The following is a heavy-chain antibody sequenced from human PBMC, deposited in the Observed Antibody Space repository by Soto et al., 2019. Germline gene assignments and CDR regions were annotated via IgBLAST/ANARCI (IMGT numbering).Heavy chain of an antibody. J-gene: IGHJ4*02. CDR1: GGSLRNSV. Sequence: QVQLVQSGAEVKKPGSSVKVSCTASGGSLRNSVISWVRQAPAQRLEGMGGVIPTLGTANYAQKFQGRVTMTADEATRTAYMDLSSLSPDDTAVYYCARLGHPGHWGPGTMVIVSS. CDR2: VIPTLGTA. CDR3: ARLGHPGH. V-gene: IGHV1-69*01.